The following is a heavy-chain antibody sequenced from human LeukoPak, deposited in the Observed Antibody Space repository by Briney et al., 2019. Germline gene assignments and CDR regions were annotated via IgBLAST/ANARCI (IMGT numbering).Heavy chain of an antibody. J-gene: IGHJ4*02. CDR3: ARAGSGSGWYFDY. Sequence: ASVKVSCKASGYDXTSVGITWVRQAPGQGLEWMGWNSAYNGNTRYVQKLQGRVTMTTDTSTSTAYMELRSLRFDDTAVYYCARAGSGSGWYFDYWGQGTLVTVSA. CDR2: NSAYNGNT. CDR1: GYDXTSVG. V-gene: IGHV1-18*01. D-gene: IGHD6-19*01.